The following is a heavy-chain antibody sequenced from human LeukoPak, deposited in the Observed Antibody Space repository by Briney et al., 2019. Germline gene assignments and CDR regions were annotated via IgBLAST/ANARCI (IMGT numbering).Heavy chain of an antibody. CDR2: ISSSGSTI. Sequence: PGGSLRLSCAASGFTFSSYEMNWVRQAPGKGLEWVSYISSSGSTIYYADSVKGRFTISRDNAKNSLYLQMNSLRAEDTAVYYCARFRGSGSDPFDYWGQGTLVTVSS. V-gene: IGHV3-48*03. CDR1: GFTFSSYE. J-gene: IGHJ4*02. CDR3: ARFRGSGSDPFDY. D-gene: IGHD5-12*01.